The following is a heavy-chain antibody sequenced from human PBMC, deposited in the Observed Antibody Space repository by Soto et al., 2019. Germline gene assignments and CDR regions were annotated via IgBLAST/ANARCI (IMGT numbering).Heavy chain of an antibody. CDR1: GYTFTSYD. CDR3: ARGRLYCSGGSCYRNFDY. J-gene: IGHJ4*02. Sequence: ASVKVSCKASGYTFTSYDINWVRQATGQGLEWMGWMNPNSGNTGYAQKFQGRVTMTRNTSISTAYMELSSLRSEDTAVYYCARGRLYCSGGSCYRNFDYWGQGTLLTVSS. V-gene: IGHV1-8*01. D-gene: IGHD2-15*01. CDR2: MNPNSGNT.